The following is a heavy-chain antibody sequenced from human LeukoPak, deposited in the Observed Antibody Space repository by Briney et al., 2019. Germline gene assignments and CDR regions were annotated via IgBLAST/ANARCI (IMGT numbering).Heavy chain of an antibody. CDR1: GFTFSSYG. J-gene: IGHJ4*02. Sequence: GGSLRLSCVASGFTFSSYGVHWVRQAPGKGLEWVAVISYEGSNEFYADSVKGRFTVSRDNSKKTLNLQMNSLRVEDTAVYYCAKDGKEYYSDSSGFFDYWGQGTLVTVSS. V-gene: IGHV3-30*18. CDR2: ISYEGSNE. CDR3: AKDGKEYYSDSSGFFDY. D-gene: IGHD3-22*01.